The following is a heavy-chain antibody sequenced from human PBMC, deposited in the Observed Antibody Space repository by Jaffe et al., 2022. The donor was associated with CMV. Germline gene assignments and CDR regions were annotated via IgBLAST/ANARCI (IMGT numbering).Heavy chain of an antibody. CDR3: ARWGGGRTRLPLDH. D-gene: IGHD3-16*01. CDR1: GFTFSIYE. Sequence: EVQLVESGGGLVQPGGSLRLSCAASGFTFSIYEVNWVRQAPGKGLEWISYISSIGDTTLYADSVKGRFTISRDNGKNILYLQMSSLRVEDAGIYYCARWGGGRTRLPLDHWGLGTLVAVSS. V-gene: IGHV3-48*03. CDR2: ISSIGDTT. J-gene: IGHJ4*01.